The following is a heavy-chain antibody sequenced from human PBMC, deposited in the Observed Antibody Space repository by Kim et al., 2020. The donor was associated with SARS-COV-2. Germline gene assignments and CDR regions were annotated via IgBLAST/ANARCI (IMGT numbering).Heavy chain of an antibody. CDR3: ARGSALGY. Sequence: GRSATYADSVKGRFHISRDNAKNRLYLQMNSRRAEDTAVFYCARGSALGYWGQGALVTVSS. CDR2: GRSA. V-gene: IGHV3-74*01. J-gene: IGHJ4*02. D-gene: IGHD3-16*01.